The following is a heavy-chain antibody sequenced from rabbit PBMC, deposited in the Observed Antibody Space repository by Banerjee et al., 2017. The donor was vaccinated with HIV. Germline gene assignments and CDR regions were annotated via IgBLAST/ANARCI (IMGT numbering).Heavy chain of an antibody. Sequence: QSLEESGGDLVKPGASLTLTCTASGFSFSSGYDMCWVRQAPGKGLEWIACIYTGSSGSTYYASWAKGRFTISKTSSTTVTLQMTSLTAADTATYFCARDPYAADSVYGTDNLWGPGTLVTVS. D-gene: IGHD1-1*01. CDR1: GFSFSSGYD. J-gene: IGHJ4*01. CDR3: ARDPYAADSVYGTDNL. CDR2: IYTGSSGST. V-gene: IGHV1S40*01.